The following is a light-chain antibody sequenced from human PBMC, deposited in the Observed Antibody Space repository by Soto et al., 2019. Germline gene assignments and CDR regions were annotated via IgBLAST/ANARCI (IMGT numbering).Light chain of an antibody. Sequence: EIVLTQSPGTLSLSPGERATLSCRASQSVTSYLAWYQQKPGQAPRLLIYASSTMATGIPDRFSGGGSGKDFTLTISRLEPEDFAVYYCQQYSTSQTFGQGTMLEI. CDR3: QQYSTSQT. CDR1: QSVTSY. J-gene: IGKJ1*01. V-gene: IGKV3-20*01. CDR2: ASS.